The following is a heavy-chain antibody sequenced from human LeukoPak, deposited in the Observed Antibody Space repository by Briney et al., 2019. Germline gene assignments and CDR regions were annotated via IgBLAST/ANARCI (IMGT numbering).Heavy chain of an antibody. CDR2: ISGSGGST. V-gene: IGHV3-23*01. Sequence: PGRSLRLSCAASGFTFSSYAMSWVRQAPGKRLEWVSGISGSGGSTYYADSVKGRFTISRDNSKNTLYVQMNSLRAEDTAVYYCAKDRYSGSPYLFDYWGQGTLVTVSS. CDR3: AKDRYSGSPYLFDY. CDR1: GFTFSSYA. D-gene: IGHD1-26*01. J-gene: IGHJ4*02.